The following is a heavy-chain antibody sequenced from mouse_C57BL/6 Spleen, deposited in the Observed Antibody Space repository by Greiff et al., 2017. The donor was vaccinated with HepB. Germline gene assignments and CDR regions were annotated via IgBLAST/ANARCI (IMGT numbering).Heavy chain of an antibody. V-gene: IGHV1-9*01. Sequence: VQLQASGAELMKPGASVKLSCKATGYTFTGYWIEWVKQRPGHGLEWIGEILPGSGSTNYNEKFKGKATFTADTSSNTAYMQPSSLTTEDSAIYYCARVYDGYFPWFAYWGQGTLVTVSA. CDR2: ILPGSGST. J-gene: IGHJ3*01. D-gene: IGHD2-3*01. CDR1: GYTFTGYW. CDR3: ARVYDGYFPWFAY.